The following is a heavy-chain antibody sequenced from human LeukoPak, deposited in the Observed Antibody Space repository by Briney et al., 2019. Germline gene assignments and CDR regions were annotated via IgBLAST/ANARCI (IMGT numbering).Heavy chain of an antibody. CDR3: ARGDREYSSSWHHGYYYYGMDV. CDR2: INPNSGGT. Sequence: ASVKISCKASGYTFTAYYMHWVRQAPGQGLEWMGWINPNSGGTNYAQKFQGWVTITRDTSISTAYMELSRLRSDDTAVYYCARGDREYSSSWHHGYYYYGMDVWGQGTTVTVSS. V-gene: IGHV1-2*04. D-gene: IGHD6-13*01. J-gene: IGHJ6*02. CDR1: GYTFTAYY.